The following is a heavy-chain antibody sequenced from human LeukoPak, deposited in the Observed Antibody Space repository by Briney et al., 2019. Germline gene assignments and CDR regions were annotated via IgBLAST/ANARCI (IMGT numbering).Heavy chain of an antibody. D-gene: IGHD2-2*01. CDR1: GGSISSGGYY. CDR2: IYHSGST. J-gene: IGHJ3*02. CDR3: ARHGSPTMPYCSSTSCSDAFDI. Sequence: SQTLSLTCTVSGGSISSGGYYWSWIRQPPGKGLEWIGYIYHSGSTYYNPSLKSRVTISVDTSKNQFSLKLSSVTAADTAVYYCARHGSPTMPYCSSTSCSDAFDIWGQGTMVTVSS. V-gene: IGHV4-30-2*03.